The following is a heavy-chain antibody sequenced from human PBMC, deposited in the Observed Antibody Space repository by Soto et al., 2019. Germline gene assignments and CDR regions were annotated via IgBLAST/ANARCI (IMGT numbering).Heavy chain of an antibody. V-gene: IGHV1-8*01. Sequence: ASVKVSCKASGYTFTSYDINWVRQATGQGLEWMGWMNPNSGNTSYAQKFQGRVTMTTDTSTSTAYMELRSLRSDDTAVYYCARGVGSGSYYNQYNWFDPWGQGTLVTVSS. J-gene: IGHJ5*02. D-gene: IGHD3-10*01. CDR3: ARGVGSGSYYNQYNWFDP. CDR2: MNPNSGNT. CDR1: GYTFTSYD.